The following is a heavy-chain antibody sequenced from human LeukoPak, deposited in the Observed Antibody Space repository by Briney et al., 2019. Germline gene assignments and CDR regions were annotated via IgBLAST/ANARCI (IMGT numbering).Heavy chain of an antibody. CDR3: AREVGTTTGETDY. Sequence: ASVTVSCKASGYTFTGYYMHWVRQAPGQGLEWMGWINPNSGGTDYAQKFQGRVTMTRDTSISTAYMELSRLTSDDTAVYYCAREVGTTTGETDYWGQGTLVTVSS. J-gene: IGHJ4*02. V-gene: IGHV1-2*02. CDR2: INPNSGGT. D-gene: IGHD1-26*01. CDR1: GYTFTGYY.